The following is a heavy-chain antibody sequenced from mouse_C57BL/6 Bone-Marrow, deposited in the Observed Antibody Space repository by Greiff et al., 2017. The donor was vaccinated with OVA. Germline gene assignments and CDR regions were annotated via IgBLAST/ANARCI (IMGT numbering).Heavy chain of an antibody. CDR3: ARTLGCYAMDY. V-gene: IGHV1-7*01. D-gene: IGHD3-1*01. CDR2: INPSSGYP. CDR1: GYTFTSYW. Sequence: QVQLKESGAELAKPGASVKLSCKASGYTFTSYWMHWVNQRPGQGLEWIGYINPSSGYPKYNQKFKDKATLTADKSSSTAYMQLSSLTYEDSAVYYFARTLGCYAMDYWGQGTSVTVSS. J-gene: IGHJ4*01.